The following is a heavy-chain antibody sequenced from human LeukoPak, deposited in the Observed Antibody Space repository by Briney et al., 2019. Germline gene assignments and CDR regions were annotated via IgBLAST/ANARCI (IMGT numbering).Heavy chain of an antibody. CDR2: MNPNSGNT. CDR3: ARGGRVPKNWFDP. J-gene: IGHJ5*02. CDR1: GYTFTSYD. V-gene: IGHV1-8*03. D-gene: IGHD2-2*01. Sequence: ASVKVSCKASGYTFTSYDINWVRQATGQGLEWMGWMNPNSGNTVYAQKFQGRVTITRNTSISTAYMELSSLRSEDTAVYFCARGGRVPKNWFDPWGQGTLVTVSS.